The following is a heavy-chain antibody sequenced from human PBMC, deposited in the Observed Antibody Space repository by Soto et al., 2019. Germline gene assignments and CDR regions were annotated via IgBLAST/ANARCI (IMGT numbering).Heavy chain of an antibody. J-gene: IGHJ5*02. D-gene: IGHD1-26*01. CDR2: IYYSSGGT. Sequence: SETLSLTCTVSGGSISSYYWSWIRQSPGKGLEWIGYIYYSSGGTNYNPSLKSRVTISVDTSKNQLSLDLSSVTDADTAVYYCVRDRRYSGSPGGWFDPWGQGTLVTVSS. V-gene: IGHV4-59*01. CDR1: GGSISSYY. CDR3: VRDRRYSGSPGGWFDP.